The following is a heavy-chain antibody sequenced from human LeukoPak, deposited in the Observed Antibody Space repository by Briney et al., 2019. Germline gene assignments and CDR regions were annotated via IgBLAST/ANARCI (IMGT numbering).Heavy chain of an antibody. J-gene: IGHJ4*02. V-gene: IGHV1-69*13. CDR2: IIPIFGTA. D-gene: IGHD3-22*01. CDR3: ARDQVSGYYDSSGYYGY. CDR1: GGTFSSYA. Sequence: ASVKVSCKASGGTFSSYAISWVRQAPGQGLEWMGGIIPIFGTADYAQKFQGRVTITADESTSTAYMELSSLRSEDTAVYYCARDQVSGYYDSSGYYGYWGQGTLVTVSS.